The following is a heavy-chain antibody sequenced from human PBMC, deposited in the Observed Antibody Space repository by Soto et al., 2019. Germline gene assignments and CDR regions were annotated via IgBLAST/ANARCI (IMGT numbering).Heavy chain of an antibody. Sequence: EVQLLESGGGLVQPGGSLRLSCAASGFTFSSYAMSWVRQAPGKGLEWVSAISGSGGSTYYADSVKGRFTISRDNSKNTLYLQMNSLRAEDTAVYYCAKDIKRVDWYSSGWGHWYFDLWGRGTLVTVSS. CDR1: GFTFSSYA. D-gene: IGHD6-19*01. V-gene: IGHV3-23*01. J-gene: IGHJ2*01. CDR3: AKDIKRVDWYSSGWGHWYFDL. CDR2: ISGSGGST.